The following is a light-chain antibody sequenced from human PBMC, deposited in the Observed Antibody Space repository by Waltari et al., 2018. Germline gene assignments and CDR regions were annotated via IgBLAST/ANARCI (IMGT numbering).Light chain of an antibody. CDR2: DAS. CDR1: QSVGKS. Sequence: IVLTQSPGTLSLSTAERAALSCRASQSVGKSLAWYQQRPGQAPRLLMYDASTRATGTPGRFSGSGFGTDFSLAISSLEPEDFAVYFCQHYVNLPVTFGQGTKVEI. J-gene: IGKJ1*01. V-gene: IGKV3-20*01. CDR3: QHYVNLPVT.